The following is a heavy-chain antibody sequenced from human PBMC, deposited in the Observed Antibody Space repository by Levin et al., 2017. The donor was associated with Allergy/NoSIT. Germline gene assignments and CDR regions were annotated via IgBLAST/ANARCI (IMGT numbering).Heavy chain of an antibody. CDR1: GFTFSSYA. Sequence: GGSLRLSCAASGFTFSSYAMSWVRQAPGKGLEWVSAISGSGGSTYYADSVKGRFTISRDNSKNTLYLQMNSLRAEDTAVYYCFIVVPAAGTDNWFDPWGQGTLVTVSS. D-gene: IGHD2-2*01. V-gene: IGHV3-23*01. CDR2: ISGSGGST. J-gene: IGHJ5*02. CDR3: FIVVPAAGTDNWFDP.